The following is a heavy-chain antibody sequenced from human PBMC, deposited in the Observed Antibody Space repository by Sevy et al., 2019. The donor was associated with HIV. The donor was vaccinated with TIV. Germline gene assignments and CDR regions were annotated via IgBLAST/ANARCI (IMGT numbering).Heavy chain of an antibody. V-gene: IGHV1-24*01. CDR3: ATVVQLWSPYYFDY. Sequence: ASVKVSCKVSGYTLTELSMHWVRQAPGKGLEWMGGFDPEDGETIYAQRFQGRVTMTEDTSTDTAYMELSSLRSEDTAVYYCATVVQLWSPYYFDYWGQGTLVTVSS. CDR1: GYTLTELS. D-gene: IGHD5-18*01. CDR2: FDPEDGET. J-gene: IGHJ4*02.